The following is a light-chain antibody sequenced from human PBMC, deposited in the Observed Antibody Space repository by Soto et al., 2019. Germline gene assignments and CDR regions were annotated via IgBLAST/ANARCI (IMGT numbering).Light chain of an antibody. CDR1: QSISSW. CDR3: QQYNGFTWT. V-gene: IGKV1-5*03. Sequence: DIQMTQSPSTLSASVGDRVTITCRASQSISSWLAWYQQKPGKAPKLLIYKASSLEGGVPSRFSGSGSGTEFTLTISSLQPDDFATYYCQQYNGFTWTFDQGTKVEIK. J-gene: IGKJ1*01. CDR2: KAS.